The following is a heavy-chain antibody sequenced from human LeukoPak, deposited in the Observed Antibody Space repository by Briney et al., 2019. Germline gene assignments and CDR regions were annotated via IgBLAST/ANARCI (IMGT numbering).Heavy chain of an antibody. CDR2: ISGSGGST. Sequence: GGSLRLSCAASGFTFSSYAMSWVRQAPGKGLEWVSAISGSGGSTYYADSVKGRFTISRDNSKNTPYLQMNSLRAEDTAVYYCAKVGPTMVRGVRWFDPWGQGTLVTVSS. D-gene: IGHD3-10*01. J-gene: IGHJ5*02. V-gene: IGHV3-23*01. CDR1: GFTFSSYA. CDR3: AKVGPTMVRGVRWFDP.